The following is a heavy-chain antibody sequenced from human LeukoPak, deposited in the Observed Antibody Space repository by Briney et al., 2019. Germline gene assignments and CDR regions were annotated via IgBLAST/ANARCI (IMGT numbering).Heavy chain of an antibody. V-gene: IGHV4-39*01. CDR1: GASITSSNYY. Sequence: SETLSLTCAVSGASITSSNYYWGWVRQSPGKGLEWIGNIYSSGYTYYNASLKSRVTMYIDTSKNQFFLKLSSVTAADTAMYYCAKSNGYGLIDYWGQGTLVTVSS. CDR3: AKSNGYGLIDY. D-gene: IGHD5-12*01. CDR2: IYSSGYT. J-gene: IGHJ4*02.